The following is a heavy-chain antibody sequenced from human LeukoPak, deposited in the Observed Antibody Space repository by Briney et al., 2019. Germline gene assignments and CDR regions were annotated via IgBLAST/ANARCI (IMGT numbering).Heavy chain of an antibody. CDR1: GYSISSGYY. V-gene: IGHV4-38-2*02. CDR2: IYHSGST. J-gene: IGHJ3*02. CDR3: ARDIHVPRIREPYFDI. D-gene: IGHD1-14*01. Sequence: KPSETLSLTCTVSGYSISSGYYWGWIRQPPGKGLEWIGSIYHSGSTNYNPSLKGRVTISVDTSKNQFSLKLSSVTAADTAVYYCARDIHVPRIREPYFDIWGEGTLVTVSS.